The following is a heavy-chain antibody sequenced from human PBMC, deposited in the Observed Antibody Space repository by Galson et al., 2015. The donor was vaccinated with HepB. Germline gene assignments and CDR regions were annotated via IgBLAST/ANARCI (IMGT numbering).Heavy chain of an antibody. D-gene: IGHD3-10*01. CDR3: ARNYYGSGSYFDHGMDV. CDR2: IYPSDSDT. CDR1: GYRFTDYW. V-gene: IGHV5-51*01. J-gene: IGHJ6*02. Sequence: QSGAEVKQPGESLKISCQGSGYRFTDYWISWVRQTPGKGLEWMGIIYPSDSDTRYSPSFQGQVTISADKSTSSVHLQWSSLKASDTAVYFCARNYYGSGSYFDHGMDVWGQGTTDTVSS.